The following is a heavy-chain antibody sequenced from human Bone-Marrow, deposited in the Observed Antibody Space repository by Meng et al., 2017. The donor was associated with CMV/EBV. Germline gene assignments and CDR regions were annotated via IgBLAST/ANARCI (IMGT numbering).Heavy chain of an antibody. CDR3: AKGSSPGYSSSWFDD. CDR1: GFAFSYYT. D-gene: IGHD6-13*01. Sequence: SLKISCAASGFAFSYYTMSWVRQAPGKGLEWISGISWSSSTMGYADSVKGRFTISRDNAKSSLNLHMNSLRDEDTALYFCAKGSSPGYSSSWFDDWGQGTLVTVSS. V-gene: IGHV3-9*01. CDR2: ISWSSSTM. J-gene: IGHJ5*02.